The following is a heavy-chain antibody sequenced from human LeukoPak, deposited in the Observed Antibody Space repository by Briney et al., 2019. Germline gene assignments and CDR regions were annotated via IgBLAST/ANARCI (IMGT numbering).Heavy chain of an antibody. CDR2: IYTSGST. Sequence: SETLSLTCTVSGGSISSYYWSWIPQPAGKGLEWIGRIYTSGSTNYNPSLKSRVTMSVDTSKNQFSLKLSSVTAADTAVYYCVGDSSTWTSWFDPWGQGTLVTVSS. V-gene: IGHV4-4*07. D-gene: IGHD2-2*01. CDR3: VGDSSTWTSWFDP. CDR1: GGSISSYY. J-gene: IGHJ5*02.